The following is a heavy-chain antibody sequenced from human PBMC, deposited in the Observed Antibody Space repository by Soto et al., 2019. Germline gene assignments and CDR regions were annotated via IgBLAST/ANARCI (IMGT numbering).Heavy chain of an antibody. CDR1: GFTFSNYG. Sequence: QGQLLQSGAEVKKPGASVKLSCKASGFTFSNYGLNWVRQAPGQGLERMGWVSANNGHTNYAQNLQGRVSMTTDTATSTAYMELRGLTFDDTAVYYCARDIESVTAKHFFYYYAMDVWGQGTTVTVSS. D-gene: IGHD2-8*01. CDR2: VSANNGHT. J-gene: IGHJ6*02. V-gene: IGHV1-18*01. CDR3: ARDIESVTAKHFFYYYAMDV.